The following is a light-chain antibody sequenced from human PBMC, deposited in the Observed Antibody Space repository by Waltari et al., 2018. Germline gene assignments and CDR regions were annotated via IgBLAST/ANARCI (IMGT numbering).Light chain of an antibody. CDR2: DNV. J-gene: IGLJ7*01. CDR3: SVWDNTRKSAV. CDR1: RSNVGGYY. Sequence: QSVVTQSPSVSGDPGQRVTISCNGTRSNVGGYYLYWYQQFPGSAPKLLIYDNVQRPSGISDRFSGSKSGSSASLTITGLQPGDEADYYCSVWDNTRKSAVFGGGTRLTVL. V-gene: IGLV1-47*01.